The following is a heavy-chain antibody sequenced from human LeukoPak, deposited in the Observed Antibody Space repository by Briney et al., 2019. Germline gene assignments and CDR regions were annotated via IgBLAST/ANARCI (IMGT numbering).Heavy chain of an antibody. CDR2: IYPRASDT. Sequence: GESLKISCKGSGYNFPNYWIGWVRQLPGKGLEWMGIIYPRASDTRYSPSFQGQVTISADKSISTAYLQWSSLKASDTAMYYCAIRYSGSYNDYWGQGTLVTVSS. CDR1: GYNFPNYW. D-gene: IGHD1-26*01. J-gene: IGHJ4*02. V-gene: IGHV5-51*01. CDR3: AIRYSGSYNDY.